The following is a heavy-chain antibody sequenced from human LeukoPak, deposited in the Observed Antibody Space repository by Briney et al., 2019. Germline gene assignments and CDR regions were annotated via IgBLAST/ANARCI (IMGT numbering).Heavy chain of an antibody. CDR1: GGSISSYY. Sequence: PSGTLSLTCTVSGGSISSYYWSWIRQPPGKGLEWIGYIYYSGTTYYNPSLKSRVTMSVDTSKKQFSLTLSFVTAADTAIYYCARHYYGGSGAFDIWGQGTMVTVS. D-gene: IGHD4-23*01. J-gene: IGHJ3*02. CDR3: ARHYYGGSGAFDI. CDR2: IYYSGTT. V-gene: IGHV4-59*08.